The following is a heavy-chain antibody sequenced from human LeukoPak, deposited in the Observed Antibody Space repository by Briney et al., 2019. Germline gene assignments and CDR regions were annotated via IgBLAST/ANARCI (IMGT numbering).Heavy chain of an antibody. Sequence: GGSLRLSCAASGFTISTYYMSWVRQAPGKGLEWVSVIYGGDTTDYADSVKGRFTISRDNSKNTLHLQMNSLRAEDTAVYYCATYPPGAFDYWGQGTLVTVSS. CDR2: IYGGDTT. J-gene: IGHJ4*02. CDR3: ATYPPGAFDY. CDR1: GFTISTYY. V-gene: IGHV3-66*01. D-gene: IGHD4-17*01.